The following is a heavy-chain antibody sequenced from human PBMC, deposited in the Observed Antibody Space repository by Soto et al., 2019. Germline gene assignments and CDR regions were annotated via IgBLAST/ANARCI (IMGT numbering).Heavy chain of an antibody. V-gene: IGHV4-39*01. J-gene: IGHJ5*02. D-gene: IGHD1-26*01. CDR2: IYYSGSS. CDR3: ATQEVGETYAYTFDP. Sequence: QLHLRESGPGLVKPSETLSLTCTVSGGSITSSSYYWGWIRQPPGKGLEWIGSIYYSGSSYYNPSPKSRVTISVDTSMSQFSRKLSSVTAADTAVYDCATQEVGETYAYTFDPWGQGTLVTVSS. CDR1: GGSITSSSYY.